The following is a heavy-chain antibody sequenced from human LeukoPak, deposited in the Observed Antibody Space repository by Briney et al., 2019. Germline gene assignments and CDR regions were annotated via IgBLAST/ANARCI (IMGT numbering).Heavy chain of an antibody. CDR3: ASRIKYSSSPGDYYYYYMDV. J-gene: IGHJ6*03. CDR2: IYPGDSDT. Sequence: GESLKISCKGSGYSFTSYWIGWVRQMPGKVLEGMGIIYPGDSDTRYSPSFQGQVTISADKSISTAYLQWSSLKASDTDMYYCASRIKYSSSPGDYYYYYMDVWGKGTTVTVS. V-gene: IGHV5-51*01. CDR1: GYSFTSYW. D-gene: IGHD6-6*01.